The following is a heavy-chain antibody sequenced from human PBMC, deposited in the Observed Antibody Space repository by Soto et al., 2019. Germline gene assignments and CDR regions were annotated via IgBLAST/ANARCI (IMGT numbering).Heavy chain of an antibody. J-gene: IGHJ4*02. CDR2: ISAYNGNT. D-gene: IGHD5-18*01. CDR3: ARVGGTGGYTYGLDY. CDR1: GYTFTSYG. V-gene: IGHV1-18*04. Sequence: ALGKVSCKASGYTFTSYGSSLVRQAPGQGLEWMGWISAYNGNTNYAQKLQGRVTMTTDTSTNTAYMELSSLRSEDTAVYFCARVGGTGGYTYGLDYWGQGTLVTVSS.